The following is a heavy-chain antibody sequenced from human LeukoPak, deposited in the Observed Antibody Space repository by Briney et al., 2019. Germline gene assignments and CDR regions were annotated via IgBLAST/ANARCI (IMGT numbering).Heavy chain of an antibody. V-gene: IGHV3-21*01. CDR1: GFTFSSYS. CDR3: ARWELLRFDP. CDR2: ISSSSSYI. Sequence: GGSLRLSCAASGFTFSSYSMNWVRQAPGKGLEWVSSISSSSSYIYYADSVKGRFTISRDNAENSLYLQMNSLRAEDTAVYYCARWELLRFDPWGQGTLVTVSS. J-gene: IGHJ5*02. D-gene: IGHD1-26*01.